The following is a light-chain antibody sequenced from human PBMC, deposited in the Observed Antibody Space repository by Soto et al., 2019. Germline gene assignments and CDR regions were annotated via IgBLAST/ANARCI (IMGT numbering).Light chain of an antibody. J-gene: IGKJ4*01. CDR2: GAS. CDR1: QSISSH. CDR3: QQRSSWPLT. Sequence: EIVLTQSPATLSLSPGEGATLSCRASQSISSHLAWYQQKPDQAPRLLIYGASSRATGIPARFSGSGSGTDFTLTISSLESEYFAVYYCQQRSSWPLTFGGGTTVEIK. V-gene: IGKV3-11*01.